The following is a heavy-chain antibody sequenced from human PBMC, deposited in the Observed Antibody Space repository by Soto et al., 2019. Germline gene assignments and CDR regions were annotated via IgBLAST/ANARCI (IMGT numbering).Heavy chain of an antibody. CDR3: ARHRQLWHY. V-gene: IGHV4-39*01. Sequence: SETLSLTCTVCGGSISSSSYFWGWIRQPPGKGLEWIGSIYYSGSTYYNPSLKSRVTISVDTSKNQFSLKLSSVTAADTAVYYCARHRQLWHYWGQGTLVTVSS. CDR2: IYYSGST. J-gene: IGHJ4*02. D-gene: IGHD5-18*01. CDR1: GGSISSSSYF.